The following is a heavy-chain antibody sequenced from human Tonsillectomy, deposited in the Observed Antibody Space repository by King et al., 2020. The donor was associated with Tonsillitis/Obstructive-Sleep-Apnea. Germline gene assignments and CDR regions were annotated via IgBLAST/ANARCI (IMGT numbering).Heavy chain of an antibody. V-gene: IGHV3-74*01. CDR3: ARGHTVVGNAFEL. Sequence: LVESGGGLVQPGGSLRLSCAASGFTFTNYWMHWVRQPPGKGLVWVSYINSDVRTTSYADSVKGRFTISRDNAKNTVFLQMNSLRSEDTAIYYCARGHTVVGNAFELWGQGTMVTVSS. CDR2: INSDVRTT. D-gene: IGHD6-13*01. J-gene: IGHJ3*01. CDR1: GFTFTNYW.